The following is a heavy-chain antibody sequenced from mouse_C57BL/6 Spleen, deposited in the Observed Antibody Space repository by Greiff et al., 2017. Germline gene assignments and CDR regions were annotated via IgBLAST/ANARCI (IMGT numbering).Heavy chain of an antibody. D-gene: IGHD4-1*01. CDR3: ARGWDKGFDY. V-gene: IGHV1-82*01. J-gene: IGHJ2*01. CDR1: GYAFSSSW. CDR2: IYPGDGDT. Sequence: QVQLQPSGPELVKPGASVKISCKASGYAFSSSWMNWVKQRPGKGLEWIGWIYPGDGDTNYNGKFKGTATLTADKSSSTAYMQLSSLTSEDSAVYFCARGWDKGFDYWGQGTTLTVSS.